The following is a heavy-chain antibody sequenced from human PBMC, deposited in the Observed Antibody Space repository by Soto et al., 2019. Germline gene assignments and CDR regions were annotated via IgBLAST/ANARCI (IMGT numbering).Heavy chain of an antibody. CDR2: IIPIFGTA. J-gene: IGHJ5*02. Sequence: QVQLVQSGAEVKKPGSSVKVSCEASGGTFSSYAISWVRQAPGQGLEWMGGIIPIFGTANYAQKFQGRVTITADESTSTAYMELSSLRSEDTAVYYCARDPRRAAYCGGDCGTWGQGTLVTVSS. D-gene: IGHD2-21*02. CDR3: ARDPRRAAYCGGDCGT. V-gene: IGHV1-69*01. CDR1: GGTFSSYA.